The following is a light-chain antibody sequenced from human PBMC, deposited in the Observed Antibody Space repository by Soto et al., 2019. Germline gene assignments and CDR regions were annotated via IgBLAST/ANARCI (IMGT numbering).Light chain of an antibody. CDR1: QGIRSW. Sequence: DIQVTQSPYSLSASVGDRVTITCRASQGIRSWLAWYQQKPGKAPKFLIYAASSLQSGVPSRFSGSGAGTDYTLTISSLQPEDFATYYCQQANSFPLTFGQGTRLAIK. V-gene: IGKV1-12*01. CDR2: AAS. CDR3: QQANSFPLT. J-gene: IGKJ5*01.